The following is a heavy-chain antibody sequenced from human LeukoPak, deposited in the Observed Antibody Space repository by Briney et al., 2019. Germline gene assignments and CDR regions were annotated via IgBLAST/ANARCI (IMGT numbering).Heavy chain of an antibody. V-gene: IGHV4-61*02. J-gene: IGHJ4*02. CDR3: AREWFGELLGRHFDY. CDR1: GGSISSGSYY. Sequence: PSQTLSLTCTVSGGSISSGSYYWSWIRQPAGKGLEWIGRIYTTGSTNYNPSLKSRVTISVDTSKNQVSLKLSSVTAADTAVYYCAREWFGELLGRHFDYWGQGTLVTVSS. D-gene: IGHD3-10*01. CDR2: IYTTGST.